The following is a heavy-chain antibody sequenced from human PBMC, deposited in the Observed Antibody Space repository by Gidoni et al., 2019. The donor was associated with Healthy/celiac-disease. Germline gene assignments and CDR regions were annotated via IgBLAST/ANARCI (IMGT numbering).Heavy chain of an antibody. CDR1: GFTFSSYS. Sequence: EVQLVASGGGLVKPGGSLRLSCAASGFTFSSYSMNWVRQAPGKGLEWVSSISSSSSYIYYADSVKGRFTISRDNAKNSLYLQMNSLRAEDTAVYYCARDRVDTAWTYYYGMDVWGQGTTVTVSS. CDR2: ISSSSSYI. J-gene: IGHJ6*02. CDR3: ARDRVDTAWTYYYGMDV. D-gene: IGHD5-18*01. V-gene: IGHV3-21*01.